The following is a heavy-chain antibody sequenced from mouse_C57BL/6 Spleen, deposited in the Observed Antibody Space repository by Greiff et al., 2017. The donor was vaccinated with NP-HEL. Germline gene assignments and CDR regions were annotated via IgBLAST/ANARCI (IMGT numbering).Heavy chain of an antibody. CDR1: GYTFTSYW. V-gene: IGHV1-64*01. J-gene: IGHJ3*01. D-gene: IGHD2-14*01. CDR3: AREEVYYGYDEAY. CDR2: IHPNSGST. Sequence: QVQLQQPGAELVKPGASVKLSCKASGYTFTSYWMHWVKQRPGQGLEWIGMIHPNSGSTNYNEKFKSKATLTVDKSYSTAYMQLSSLTYEDAAVYDCAREEVYYGYDEAYWGQGTLVTVSA.